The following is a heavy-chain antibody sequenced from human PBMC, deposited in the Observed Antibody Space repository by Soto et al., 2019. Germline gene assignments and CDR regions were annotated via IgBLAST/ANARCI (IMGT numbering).Heavy chain of an antibody. V-gene: IGHV1-69*01. D-gene: IGHD2-15*01. Sequence: QVQLVQSGAEVKKPGSSVKVSCKASGGAFSSYAINWVRQAPGQGLEWMGGIIPIFGTANYAQKFQGRVTITADESTNRAYLGRGSLGSEAPAIYFCGTFGGVAVAAAAFFDSWGQGALIPVSS. CDR1: GGAFSSYA. J-gene: IGHJ4*02. CDR3: GTFGGVAVAAAAFFDS. CDR2: IIPIFGTA.